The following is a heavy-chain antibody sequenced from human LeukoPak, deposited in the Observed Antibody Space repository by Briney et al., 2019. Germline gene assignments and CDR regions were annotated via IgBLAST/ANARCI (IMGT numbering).Heavy chain of an antibody. CDR3: AKDQRHCSSTSCYWVPYYFDY. Sequence: GGSLRLSCAASGFTFSSYWMHWVRQAPGKGLVWVSRINSDGSSTSYADSVKGRFTISRDNAKNTLYLQMNSLRAEDTAVYYCAKDQRHCSSTSCYWVPYYFDYWGQGTLVTVSS. CDR1: GFTFSSYW. CDR2: INSDGSST. V-gene: IGHV3-74*01. J-gene: IGHJ4*02. D-gene: IGHD2-2*01.